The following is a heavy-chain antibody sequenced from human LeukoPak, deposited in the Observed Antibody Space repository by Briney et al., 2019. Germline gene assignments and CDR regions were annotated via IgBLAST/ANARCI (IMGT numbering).Heavy chain of an antibody. CDR3: ARDLGPAAGYWFDP. D-gene: IGHD6-19*01. Sequence: SETLSLTCTVSGGSISSYYWSWIRQPPGKGLEWIGYIYYSGSTYYNPSLKSRVTISVDTSKNQFSLKLSSVTAADTAVYYCARDLGPAAGYWFDPWGQGTLVTVSS. CDR2: IYYSGST. J-gene: IGHJ5*02. CDR1: GGSISSYY. V-gene: IGHV4-59*12.